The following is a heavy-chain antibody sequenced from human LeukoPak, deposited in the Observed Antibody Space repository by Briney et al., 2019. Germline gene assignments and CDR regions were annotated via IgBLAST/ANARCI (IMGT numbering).Heavy chain of an antibody. CDR1: AYTFTSYG. Sequence: GASVKVSYKASAYTFTSYGIAWVRPAPGQGLEWMGWISAYNGNTNYAQRFQGRVTMTTDTSTSTAYMELRSLRSDDTAVYYCARDGYFDHWGQGTLVTVSS. V-gene: IGHV1-18*01. CDR3: ARDGYFDH. J-gene: IGHJ4*02. CDR2: ISAYNGNT.